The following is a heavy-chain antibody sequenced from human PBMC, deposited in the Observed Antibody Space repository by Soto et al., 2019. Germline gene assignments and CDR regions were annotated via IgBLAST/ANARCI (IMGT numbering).Heavy chain of an antibody. D-gene: IGHD4-17*01. J-gene: IGHJ6*02. CDR1: GGSISSGGYS. Sequence: QLQLQESGSGLVKPSQTLSLTCAVSGGSISSGGYSWSWIRQPPGKGLEWIGYIYHSGTTYYNPSLKSRVTISVDRSKNQFSLKLSSVTAADTAVYYCARAHFGDYGYGMDVWGQGTTVTVSS. V-gene: IGHV4-30-2*01. CDR2: IYHSGTT. CDR3: ARAHFGDYGYGMDV.